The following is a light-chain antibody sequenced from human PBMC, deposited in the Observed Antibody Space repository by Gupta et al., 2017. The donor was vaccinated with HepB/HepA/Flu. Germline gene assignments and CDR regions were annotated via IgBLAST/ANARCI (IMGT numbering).Light chain of an antibody. J-gene: IGLJ3*02. CDR1: SSDVGAYKY. Sequence: QSALTQPASVSGSPGQSITIPCTGTSSDVGAYKYVSWYQQHPGKAPKLMIYDVINRPSGVSNRFSGSKSGNTASLTISGLQAEDEADYYCSSYTTSSTQVFGGGTKLTVL. CDR2: DVI. V-gene: IGLV2-14*03. CDR3: SSYTTSSTQV.